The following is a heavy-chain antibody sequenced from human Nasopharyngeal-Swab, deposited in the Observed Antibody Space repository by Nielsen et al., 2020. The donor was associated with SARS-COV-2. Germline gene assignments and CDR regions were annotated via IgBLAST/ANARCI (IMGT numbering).Heavy chain of an antibody. J-gene: IGHJ4*02. CDR3: ARGYRRVDY. CDR1: GFTFSSYA. CDR2: IWYDGSYQ. V-gene: IGHV3-33*01. D-gene: IGHD2-15*01. Sequence: GESLKISCAASGFTFSSYAMNWVRQAPGKGLEWVAVIWYDGSYQSHADSVKGRFTISRDNAKNSLYLQMNSLGAEDTAVYYCARGYRRVDYCGQGTLVTVSS.